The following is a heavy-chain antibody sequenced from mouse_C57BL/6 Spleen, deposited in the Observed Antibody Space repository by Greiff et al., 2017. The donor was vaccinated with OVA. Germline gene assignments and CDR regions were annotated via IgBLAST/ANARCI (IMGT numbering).Heavy chain of an antibody. V-gene: IGHV1-82*01. CDR3: ARGDGSSSDFDY. D-gene: IGHD1-1*01. CDR2: IYPGDGDT. CDR1: GYAFSSSW. Sequence: QVQLQQSGPELVKPGASVKISCKASGYAFSSSWMNWVKQRPGKGLEWIGRIYPGDGDTNYNGKFKGKATLTADKSSSTAYMQLSSLTSEDSAVYFCARGDGSSSDFDYWGQGTTLTVSS. J-gene: IGHJ2*01.